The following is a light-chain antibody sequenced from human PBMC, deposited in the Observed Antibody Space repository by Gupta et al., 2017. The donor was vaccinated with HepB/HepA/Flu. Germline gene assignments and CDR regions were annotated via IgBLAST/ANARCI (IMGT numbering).Light chain of an antibody. J-gene: IGLJ3*02. CDR1: SSNIGSKT. CDR2: DNN. Sequence: QSVLIQPPSASGTPGQTVTISCSGSSSNIGSKTVNWYQQVPGTAPKLLIYDNNQRPSGVSDRFSGSKSGTSASLAISGLQSDHEADYYCATWDDSLNEWVFGGGTKLTVL. V-gene: IGLV1-44*01. CDR3: ATWDDSLNEWV.